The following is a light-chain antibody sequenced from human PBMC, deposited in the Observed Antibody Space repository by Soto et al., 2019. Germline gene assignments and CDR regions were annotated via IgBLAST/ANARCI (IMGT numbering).Light chain of an antibody. CDR2: EVS. CDR3: SSYTSSSTSVV. CDR1: SSDVGGYNY. J-gene: IGLJ2*01. Sequence: QSALTQPASVSGSPGQSITISCTGTSSDVGGYNYVSWYQQHPGKAPKLMIYEVSNRPSGVSNPFSGSKSGNTAPLTISGLQAEDEGEYYCSSYTSSSTSVVFGGGTKLTVL. V-gene: IGLV2-14*01.